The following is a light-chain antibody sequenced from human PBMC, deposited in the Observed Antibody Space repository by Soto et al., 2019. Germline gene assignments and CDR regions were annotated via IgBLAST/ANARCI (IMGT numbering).Light chain of an antibody. V-gene: IGLV2-14*01. CDR1: SSDVGKYSY. Sequence: QSALTQPASVSGSPGQSIAISCTGTSSDVGKYSYVSWYQQYPGNAPKLMIYEVSNRPSGVSNRFSGSKSGNTASLTISGLQAEDEADYYCSSFTTSSTWVFGGGTKLTVL. CDR2: EVS. CDR3: SSFTTSSTWV. J-gene: IGLJ3*02.